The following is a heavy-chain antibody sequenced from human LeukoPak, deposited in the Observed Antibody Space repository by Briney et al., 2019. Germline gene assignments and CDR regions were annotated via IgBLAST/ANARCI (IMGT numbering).Heavy chain of an antibody. CDR1: GYTFTGYY. Sequence: GASVKVSCKASGYTFTGYYMHWVRQAPGQGLEWMGRINPNSGGTNYAQKFQGRVTMTRDTSISTAYMELSRLRSDDTAVYYCAAYDSSGYYYARRSLDYWGQGTLVTVSS. D-gene: IGHD3-22*01. CDR2: INPNSGGT. J-gene: IGHJ4*02. V-gene: IGHV1-2*06. CDR3: AAYDSSGYYYARRSLDY.